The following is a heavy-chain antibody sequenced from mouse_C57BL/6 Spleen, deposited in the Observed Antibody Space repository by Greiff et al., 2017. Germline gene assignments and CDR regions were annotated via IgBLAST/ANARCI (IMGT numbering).Heavy chain of an antibody. D-gene: IGHD2-4*01. CDR1: GFTFSDAW. V-gene: IGHV6-6*01. CDR3: TRLIYYDYDGDWYFDV. CDR2: IRNKANNHAT. J-gene: IGHJ1*03. Sequence: EVMLVESGGGLVQPGGSMKLSCAASGFTFSDAWMDWVRQSPEKGLEWVAEIRNKANNHATYYAESVKGRFTISRDDSKSSVYLQMNSLRAEDTGMYYCTRLIYYDYDGDWYFDVWGTGTTVTVSS.